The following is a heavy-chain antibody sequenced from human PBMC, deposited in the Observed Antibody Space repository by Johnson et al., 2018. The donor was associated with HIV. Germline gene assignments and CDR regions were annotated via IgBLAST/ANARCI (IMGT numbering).Heavy chain of an antibody. J-gene: IGHJ3*02. D-gene: IGHD1-1*01. Sequence: QVQLVESGGDLVQPGGSLRLSCVGSGFTFSDYYMSWIRQAPGKGLEWVSYISGSGSYRDYSDSVKGRFTISRDNAKNSLFLQMNSLRAEDTAVYYCAITSRTDAFDIWGQGTMVTVSS. V-gene: IGHV3-11*04. CDR1: GFTFSDYY. CDR2: ISGSGSYR. CDR3: AITSRTDAFDI.